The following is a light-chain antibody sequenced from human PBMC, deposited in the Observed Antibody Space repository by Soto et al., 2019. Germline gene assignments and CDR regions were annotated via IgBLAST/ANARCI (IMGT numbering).Light chain of an antibody. J-gene: IGKJ3*01. V-gene: IGKV3-20*01. CDR2: GAS. CDR1: QSVSNNY. Sequence: IVLTQSPGTLSLSPGERATLSCRASQSVSNNYLAWYQQKPGQAPRLLIYGASSRAAGIPDRFSGSGSGTDFTLTISRLEPEDFAVYYCQHYGNSPPSVTFGPRTKVDIK. CDR3: QHYGNSPPSVT.